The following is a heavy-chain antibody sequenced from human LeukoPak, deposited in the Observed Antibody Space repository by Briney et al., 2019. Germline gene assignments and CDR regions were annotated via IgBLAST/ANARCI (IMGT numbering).Heavy chain of an antibody. V-gene: IGHV3-30*18. CDR3: AKDRAAAGFDY. D-gene: IGHD6-13*01. Sequence: GGSLRLSCAASGFTFSNYGMHWVRQAPGKGLEWVAVISYDGSNKYYADSVKGRFTISRDNSKNTLYLQMNSLRAEDTAVYYCAKDRAAAGFDYWGQGTLVTVSS. CDR2: ISYDGSNK. J-gene: IGHJ4*02. CDR1: GFTFSNYG.